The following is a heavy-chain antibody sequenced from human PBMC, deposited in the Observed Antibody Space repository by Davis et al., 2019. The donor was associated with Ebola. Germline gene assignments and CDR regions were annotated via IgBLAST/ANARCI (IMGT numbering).Heavy chain of an antibody. J-gene: IGHJ4*02. V-gene: IGHV4-31*03. CDR2: IYYSGST. CDR3: ARWAGYGPLRY. CDR1: GGSIRTRSYY. Sequence: PSETLSLTCTVSGGSIRTRSYYWGWIRQPPGKGLEWIGYIYYSGSTYYNPSLKSRATISLDAAKNQLSLKLTSVTAADTAVYYCARWAGYGPLRYWGQGALVTVSS. D-gene: IGHD5-18*01.